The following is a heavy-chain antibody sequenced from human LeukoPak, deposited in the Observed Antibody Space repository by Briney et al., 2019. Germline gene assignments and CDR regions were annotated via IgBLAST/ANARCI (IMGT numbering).Heavy chain of an antibody. CDR1: GFTFSSYG. J-gene: IGHJ4*02. CDR2: ISTGSGST. Sequence: GGSLRLSCAASGFTFSSYGMSWVRQAPGKGLEWVSIISTGSGSTSYADSVKGRFTISRDNSKNTLYLQMNSLGAEDTAVYYCAKRHGSGGNYFDYWGQGSPVTVSS. CDR3: AKRHGSGGNYFDY. V-gene: IGHV3-23*01. D-gene: IGHD3-10*01.